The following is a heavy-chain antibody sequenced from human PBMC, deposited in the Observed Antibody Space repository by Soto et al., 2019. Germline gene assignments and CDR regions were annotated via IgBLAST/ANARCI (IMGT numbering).Heavy chain of an antibody. Sequence: SETLSLTCTVSGGSISSSSYYWGWIRQPPGKGPEWIGSIYYSGSTYYNPSLKSRVTISVDTSKNQFSLKLSSVTAADTAVYYCARPYCSSTSCYRNWFDPWGQGTLVTVSS. CDR1: GGSISSSSYY. CDR3: ARPYCSSTSCYRNWFDP. CDR2: IYYSGST. J-gene: IGHJ5*02. D-gene: IGHD2-2*01. V-gene: IGHV4-39*01.